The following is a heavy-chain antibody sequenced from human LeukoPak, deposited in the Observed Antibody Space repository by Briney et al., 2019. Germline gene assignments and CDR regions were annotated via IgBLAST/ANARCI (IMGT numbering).Heavy chain of an antibody. CDR2: ISSSSSYI. D-gene: IGHD6-13*01. V-gene: IGHV3-21*01. J-gene: IGHJ4*02. CDR1: GFTFSSYS. CDR3: ARDVGSSWAPPDY. Sequence: GGSLRLSCAASGFTFSSYSMNWVRQAPGKGLEWVSSISSSSSYIYYADSVKGRFTISRDNAKNSSYLQMNSLRAEDTAVYYCARDVGSSWAPPDYWGQGTLVTVSS.